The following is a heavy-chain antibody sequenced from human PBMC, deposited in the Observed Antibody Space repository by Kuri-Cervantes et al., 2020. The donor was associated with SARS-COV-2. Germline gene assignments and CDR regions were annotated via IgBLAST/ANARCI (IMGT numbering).Heavy chain of an antibody. J-gene: IGHJ5*02. CDR2: ISGSGGST. CDR3: AKSPFWFAGVSP. D-gene: IGHD3-3*01. V-gene: IGHV3-23*01. Sequence: GESLKISCAASGFTFSSYAMSWVRQAPGKGLEWVSAISGSGGSTYYADSVKGRFTISRDNSKNTLYLQMNSLRAEDTAVYHCAKSPFWFAGVSPWGQGTLVTVSS. CDR1: GFTFSSYA.